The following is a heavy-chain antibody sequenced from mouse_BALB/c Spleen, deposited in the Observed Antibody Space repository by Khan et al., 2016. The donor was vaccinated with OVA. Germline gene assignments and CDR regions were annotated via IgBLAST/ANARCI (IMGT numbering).Heavy chain of an antibody. V-gene: IGHV1-87*01. CDR3: ASYRYDFFDY. CDR1: GYTFTTYW. D-gene: IGHD2-14*01. Sequence: VKLQESGAELARPGASVKLSCKASGYTFTTYWMQWVNQRPGQGLEWIGTIYPGDGDTRYAQKFKGKATLTADKSSSKAYMQLSSLTSEDSAVYYCASYRYDFFDYWGQGTTLTVSS. J-gene: IGHJ2*01. CDR2: IYPGDGDT.